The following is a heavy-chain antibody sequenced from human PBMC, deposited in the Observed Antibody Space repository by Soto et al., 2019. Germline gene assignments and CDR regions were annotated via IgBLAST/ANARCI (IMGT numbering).Heavy chain of an antibody. CDR2: IIPIFGTA. V-gene: IGHV1-69*13. CDR3: AKGRSYYYYYGVDV. Sequence: SVKVSCKASGGTFSSYAISWVRQAPGQGLEWMGGIIPIFGTANYAQKFQGRVTITADESTSTAYMELSSLRAEDTALYYCAKGRSYYYYYGVDVWGQGTTVTVSS. J-gene: IGHJ6*02. CDR1: GGTFSSYA.